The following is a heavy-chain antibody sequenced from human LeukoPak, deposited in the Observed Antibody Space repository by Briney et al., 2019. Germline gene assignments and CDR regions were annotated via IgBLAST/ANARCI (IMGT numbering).Heavy chain of an antibody. CDR1: GFTFSTYG. CDR3: AKAGITFPYYFDY. J-gene: IGHJ4*02. D-gene: IGHD3-16*01. CDR2: IGGGGLAT. Sequence: AGGSLRLSCAASGFTFSTYGMTWVRQAPGKGLEWVSCIGGGGLATYFADFVKGRFTISRDNSKNMLYLQMNSLRAEDTAVYYCAKAGITFPYYFDYWGQGSLVTVSS. V-gene: IGHV3-23*01.